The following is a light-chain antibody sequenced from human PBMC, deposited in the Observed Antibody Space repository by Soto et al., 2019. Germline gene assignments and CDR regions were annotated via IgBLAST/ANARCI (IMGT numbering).Light chain of an antibody. J-gene: IGLJ2*01. CDR2: DVS. Sequence: QSALTQPASVSGSHGQSITISCTGTSSDVGGYNYVSWYQQHPGKAPKPMIYDVSHRPSGVSNRFSGSKSGNTASLTISGLQAEDEADYYCSSYTSSSTRVVFGGGTKLTVL. CDR1: SSDVGGYNY. CDR3: SSYTSSSTRVV. V-gene: IGLV2-14*01.